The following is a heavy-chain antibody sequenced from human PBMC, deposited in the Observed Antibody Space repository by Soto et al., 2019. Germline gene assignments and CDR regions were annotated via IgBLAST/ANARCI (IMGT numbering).Heavy chain of an antibody. CDR3: ARILGHHAYGMDV. Sequence: SVPTLVNPTQTLTLTCTFSGFSLSTSGMCVSWIRQPPGKALEWLALIDWDEDKYYSTSLKTRLTISKDTSKNQVVLTMTNMDTVDTATYYCARILGHHAYGMDVWGQGTTVTVSS. CDR2: IDWDEDK. V-gene: IGHV2-70*01. CDR1: GFSLSTSGMC. J-gene: IGHJ6*02.